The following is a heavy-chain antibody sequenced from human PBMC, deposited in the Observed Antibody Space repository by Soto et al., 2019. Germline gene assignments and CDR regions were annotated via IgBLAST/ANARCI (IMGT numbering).Heavy chain of an antibody. V-gene: IGHV4-30-4*02. D-gene: IGHD3-10*01. Sequence: PSETLSLTCTVSGGSINSGDYYWTWVRQPPGKGLEWIGNIFHSGSTYYTPSLQSRVTISLDTSKNHFSLKMSSVTAADTAVYYCAGSVSYYWGSPVSYYYYYGMDVWGQGTTVTVSS. CDR3: AGSVSYYWGSPVSYYYYYGMDV. CDR2: IFHSGST. CDR1: GGSINSGDYY. J-gene: IGHJ6*02.